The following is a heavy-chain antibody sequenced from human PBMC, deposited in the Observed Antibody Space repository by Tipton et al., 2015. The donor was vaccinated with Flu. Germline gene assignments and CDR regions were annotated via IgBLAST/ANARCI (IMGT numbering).Heavy chain of an antibody. J-gene: IGHJ4*02. CDR2: IDWNGGNT. CDR3: VRGGGPVAAIDY. Sequence: QLVQSGGALIQPGGSLRLSCEASGLSVSDNYMTWVRQAPGKGLEWISDIDWNGGNTGYADSVKGRFTISRDNAKNSLYLQMNSLRAEDTALYYCVRGGGPVAAIDYWGQGTLVTVSS. CDR1: GLSVSDNY. V-gene: IGHV3-20*04. D-gene: IGHD6-19*01.